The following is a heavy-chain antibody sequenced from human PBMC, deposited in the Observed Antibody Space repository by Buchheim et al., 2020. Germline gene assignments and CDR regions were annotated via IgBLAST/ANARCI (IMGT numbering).Heavy chain of an antibody. CDR2: IWYDGSNK. D-gene: IGHD4-17*01. Sequence: QVQLVESGGGVVQPGRSLRLPCAASGFTFSSYGMHWVRQAPGKGLEWVAVIWYDGSNKYYADSVKGRFTISRDNSKNTLYLQMKSLRAKDTAVYYCARIGSAVTNEEFDYWGQGTL. CDR3: ARIGSAVTNEEFDY. J-gene: IGHJ4*02. CDR1: GFTFSSYG. V-gene: IGHV3-33*01.